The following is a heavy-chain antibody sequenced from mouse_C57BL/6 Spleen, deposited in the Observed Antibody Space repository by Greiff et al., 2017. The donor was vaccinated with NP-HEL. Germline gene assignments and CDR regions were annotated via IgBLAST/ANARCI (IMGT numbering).Heavy chain of an antibody. CDR2: INPNYGTT. D-gene: IGHD1-1*01. Sequence: EFNLSAPGPELVKPGASVKISCKASGYSFTDYHMNWVKQSNGKSLEWIGVINPNYGTTSYNQKFKGKATLTVDQSSSTAYMQLNSLTSEDSAVYYCARGGYGSSLYAMDYWGQGTSVTVSS. CDR1: GYSFTDYH. V-gene: IGHV1-39*01. J-gene: IGHJ4*01. CDR3: ARGGYGSSLYAMDY.